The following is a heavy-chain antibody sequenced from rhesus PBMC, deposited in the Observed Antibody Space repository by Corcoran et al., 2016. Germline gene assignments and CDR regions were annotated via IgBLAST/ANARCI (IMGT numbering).Heavy chain of an antibody. CDR2: IYGSSGST. V-gene: IGHV4-147*01. D-gene: IGHD1-44*01. Sequence: QVQLQESGPGLVKPSETLSLTCAVPGYSISRNYWSWTRQPPGKGLEWFGYIYGSSGSTYYSPSLKSRVTISTDTSRNQFSLKLSSVTAADTAVYYCARGGGNYRYDYWGQGVLVTVSS. CDR3: ARGGGNYRYDY. CDR1: GYSISRNY. J-gene: IGHJ4*01.